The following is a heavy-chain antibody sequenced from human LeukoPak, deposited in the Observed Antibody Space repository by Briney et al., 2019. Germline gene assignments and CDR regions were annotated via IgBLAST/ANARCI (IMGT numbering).Heavy chain of an antibody. CDR1: EFTVSSNY. V-gene: IGHV3-66*01. J-gene: IGHJ4*02. CDR3: ARGSDGWSAFDY. CDR2: IYTTGGK. Sequence: PGGSLRLSCAASEFTVSSNYMSWVRQAPGKGLEWVSIIYTTGGKYYADSVKGGFTTSRDNSKDTLFLQMNSLRAEDTAVYYCARGSDGWSAFDYWGQGILVTVSS. D-gene: IGHD6-19*01.